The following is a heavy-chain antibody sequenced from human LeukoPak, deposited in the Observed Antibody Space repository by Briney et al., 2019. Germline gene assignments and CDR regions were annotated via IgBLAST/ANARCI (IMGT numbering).Heavy chain of an antibody. Sequence: GASVKVSCKASGGTFSSYAISWVRQAPGQGLEWMGRIIPILGIANYAQKFQGRVTITADKSTSTAYMELSSLRSEDTAVYYCAEGGGYSYGYLDYWGQGTLVTVSS. D-gene: IGHD5-18*01. J-gene: IGHJ4*02. V-gene: IGHV1-69*04. CDR2: IIPILGIA. CDR3: AEGGGYSYGYLDY. CDR1: GGTFSSYA.